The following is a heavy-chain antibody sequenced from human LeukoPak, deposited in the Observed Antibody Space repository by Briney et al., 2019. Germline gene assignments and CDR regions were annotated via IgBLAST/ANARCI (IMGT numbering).Heavy chain of an antibody. CDR2: MNPNSGNT. Sequence: ASVEVSCKASGYTFTSYDINWVRQATGQGLEWMGWMNPNSGNTGYAQKFKGRVTMTRNTSISTAYMELSSLRSEDTAVYYCARDYSSGWYNWFDPWGQGTLVTVSS. CDR3: ARDYSSGWYNWFDP. J-gene: IGHJ5*02. CDR1: GYTFTSYD. V-gene: IGHV1-8*01. D-gene: IGHD6-19*01.